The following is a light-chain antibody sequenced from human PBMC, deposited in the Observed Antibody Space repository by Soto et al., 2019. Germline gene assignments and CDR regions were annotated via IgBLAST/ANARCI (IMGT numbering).Light chain of an antibody. Sequence: EIVMTQSPATLSVSPGERATLSCRASQSVSSNLAWYQQKPGQAPRLLIYGASTRATGIPARFSGSGPGTEFTLTISSLQSEDFAVYYCQQYNNWPPWTFCQGTKVEIK. CDR2: GAS. CDR3: QQYNNWPPWT. J-gene: IGKJ1*01. V-gene: IGKV3-15*01. CDR1: QSVSSN.